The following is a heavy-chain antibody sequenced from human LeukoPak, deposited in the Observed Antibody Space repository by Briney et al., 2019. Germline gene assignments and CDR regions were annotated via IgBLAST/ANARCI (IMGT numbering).Heavy chain of an antibody. CDR2: IHYSGST. V-gene: IGHV4-59*08. D-gene: IGHD2-2*01. CDR1: GGSISSFY. Sequence: PSETLSLTCTVSGGSISSFYWGWIRQPPGEGLEWIGFIHYSGSTNYNPSLKSRVTISVDTSRNQFSLNLSSVTAADRAVYYCARHGQPYASSFDCWGQGTLVTVSS. J-gene: IGHJ4*02. CDR3: ARHGQPYASSFDC.